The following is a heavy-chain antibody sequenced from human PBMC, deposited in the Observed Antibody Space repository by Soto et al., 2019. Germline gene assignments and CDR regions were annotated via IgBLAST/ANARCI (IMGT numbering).Heavy chain of an antibody. J-gene: IGHJ4*02. CDR1: GGSISSYY. CDR3: ARGASSGWPFDY. V-gene: IGHV4-59*01. D-gene: IGHD6-19*01. CDR2: IYYSGST. Sequence: PSETLSLTCTVSGGSISSYYWSWIRQPPGKGLEWIGYIYYSGSTNYNPSLKSRVTISVDTSKNQFSLKLSSVTAADTAVYYCARGASSGWPFDYWGQGTLVTVSS.